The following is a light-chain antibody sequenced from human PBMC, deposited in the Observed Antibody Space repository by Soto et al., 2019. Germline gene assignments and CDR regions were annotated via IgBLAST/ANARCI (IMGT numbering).Light chain of an antibody. J-gene: IGKJ1*01. CDR1: PSVSGSN. Sequence: EIVLTQSPGTLSLSPGERATLSCRASPSVSGSNLAWYQQKPGQAPRLLIYGASSRATGIPDRFSGSGSGTDFTLTIRRLEPEDFAVYYCQQYGSSPSTFGQGTKVDIK. V-gene: IGKV3-20*01. CDR2: GAS. CDR3: QQYGSSPST.